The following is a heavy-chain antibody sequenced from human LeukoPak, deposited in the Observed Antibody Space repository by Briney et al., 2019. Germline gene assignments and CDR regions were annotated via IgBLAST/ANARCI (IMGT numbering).Heavy chain of an antibody. V-gene: IGHV3-48*04. CDR2: ISVSSRNVI. CDR3: ARDFGPRLYAFDV. Sequence: GGSLRLSCAASGFTLSSYSMNWVRQAPGKGLEWVSYISVSSRNVIDYADSVKGRFTISRDDAKNSLYLQMNSLRAEDTAVYFCARDFGPRLYAFDVWGQGTMITVSS. CDR1: GFTLSSYS. D-gene: IGHD3-16*01. J-gene: IGHJ3*01.